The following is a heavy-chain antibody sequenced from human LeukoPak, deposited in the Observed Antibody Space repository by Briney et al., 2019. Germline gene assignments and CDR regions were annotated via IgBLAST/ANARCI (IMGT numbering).Heavy chain of an antibody. V-gene: IGHV4-59*12. J-gene: IGHJ6*03. CDR2: IYYSGST. D-gene: IGHD1-1*01. CDR3: ARRTSQLDWNYYYYYYMDV. Sequence: SETLSLTCTVSGGSISSYYWSWIRQPPGKGLEWIGYIYYSGSTNYNPSLKSRVTISVDTSKNQFSLKLSSVTAADTAVYYCARRTSQLDWNYYYYYYMDVWGKGTTVTISS. CDR1: GGSISSYY.